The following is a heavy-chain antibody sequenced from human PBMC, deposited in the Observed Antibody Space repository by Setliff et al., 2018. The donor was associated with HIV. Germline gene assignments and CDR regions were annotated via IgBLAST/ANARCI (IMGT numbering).Heavy chain of an antibody. Sequence: ASVKVSCKASGYLLNEYFINWVRQDPGKGLEGVGWIAPNNGDTRIQYRFQGRVTMTRDTSSNTAYMELSSLKSDDTAVYYCTKGGGLNFRWHDWFVKIWGQGTLVTVSS. V-gene: IGHV1-2*02. CDR3: TKGGGLNFRWHDWFVKI. D-gene: IGHD3-9*01. CDR2: IAPNNGDT. CDR1: GYLLNEYF. J-gene: IGHJ4*03.